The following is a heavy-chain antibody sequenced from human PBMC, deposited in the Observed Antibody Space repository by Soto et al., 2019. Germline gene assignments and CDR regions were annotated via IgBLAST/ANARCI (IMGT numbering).Heavy chain of an antibody. D-gene: IGHD3-16*01. CDR2: IDIGGNT. V-gene: IGHV3-66*01. J-gene: IGHJ4*02. CDR3: ARGRGSTGYLGREHYFDY. Sequence: EVQMVESGGGVVQPGGSLRLSCAASGFSVTNNYMNWVRQAPGKGLEWVSIIDIGGNTYYADSVKDRFTISRDDSKNTLYLQMDSLRPEDTAVYFCARGRGSTGYLGREHYFDYGGQGTLVTVSP. CDR1: GFSVTNNY.